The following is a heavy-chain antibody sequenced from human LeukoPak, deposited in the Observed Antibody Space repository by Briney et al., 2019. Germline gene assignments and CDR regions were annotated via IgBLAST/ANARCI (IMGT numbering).Heavy chain of an antibody. V-gene: IGHV4-61*08. Sequence: RPSETLSLTCEVSGDSLSSGGYSWSWIRQPPGKGLEWIGYIYYSGSTNYNPSLKSRVTISVDTSKNQFSLKVSSVTAADTAVYYCARGTRGYSAYGDYWGQGTLVTVSS. J-gene: IGHJ4*02. D-gene: IGHD5-12*01. CDR3: ARGTRGYSAYGDY. CDR1: GDSLSSGGYS. CDR2: IYYSGST.